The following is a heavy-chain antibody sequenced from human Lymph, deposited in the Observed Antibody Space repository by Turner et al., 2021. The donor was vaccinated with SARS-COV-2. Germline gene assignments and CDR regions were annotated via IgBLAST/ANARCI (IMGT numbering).Heavy chain of an antibody. J-gene: IGHJ6*02. D-gene: IGHD1-26*01. CDR1: GYTFTSYD. CDR2: RNPNSGNT. CDR3: ARGGYSGGGMDV. Sequence: QVQLVQSGAEVKKLGASVKVSCKAPGYTFTSYDINWERQATGQGLEWKGWRNPNSGNTGYAQKFQGRVTMTRNTSISKAYMELSSLRSEDTAVYYCARGGYSGGGMDVWGQGTTVTVSS. V-gene: IGHV1-8*02.